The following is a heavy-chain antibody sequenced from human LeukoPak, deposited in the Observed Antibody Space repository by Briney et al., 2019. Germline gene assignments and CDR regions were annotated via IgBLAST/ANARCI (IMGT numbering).Heavy chain of an antibody. V-gene: IGHV3-30-3*01. CDR1: GFTFSSYA. J-gene: IGHJ4*02. D-gene: IGHD6-19*01. Sequence: PGGSLRLSCAASGFTFSSYAMHWVRQAPGKGLEWVAVISYDGSNKYYADSVKGRFTISRDNSKNTLYLQMNSLRAEDTAVYYCARDRGIAVAGIEYYFDYWGQGTLVTVSS. CDR3: ARDRGIAVAGIEYYFDY. CDR2: ISYDGSNK.